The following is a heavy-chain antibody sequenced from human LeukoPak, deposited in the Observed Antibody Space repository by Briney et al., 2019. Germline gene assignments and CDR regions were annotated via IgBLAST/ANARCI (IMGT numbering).Heavy chain of an antibody. CDR1: GFTFYMYA. Sequence: GGSLRLSCQASGFTFYMYAMSWVRQAPGKGLEWVASMCGTAGCTFYPDSVKGRFTISRDNSENELYLRMNSLTAEDTAIYYCAKDRPNFHENSGHYYRRDGDSWGQGTLVTVSS. CDR3: AKDRPNFHENSGHYYRRDGDS. D-gene: IGHD3-22*01. CDR2: MCGTAGCT. J-gene: IGHJ5*01. V-gene: IGHV3-23*01.